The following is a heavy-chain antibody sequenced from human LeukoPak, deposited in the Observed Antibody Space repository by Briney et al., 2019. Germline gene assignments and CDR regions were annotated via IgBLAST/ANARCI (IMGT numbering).Heavy chain of an antibody. CDR3: AKSHSVEQRGYFDY. Sequence: GGSLRLSCAASGFTFTTYAMSWVRQAPGKGLEGVSSIANDGGSTYYADSVKGRFTISRDNSRNTVYLQMNSLRAEDMAVYYCAKSHSVEQRGYFDYWGQGTLVPVSS. J-gene: IGHJ4*02. V-gene: IGHV3-23*01. CDR1: GFTFTTYA. D-gene: IGHD1/OR15-1a*01. CDR2: IANDGGST.